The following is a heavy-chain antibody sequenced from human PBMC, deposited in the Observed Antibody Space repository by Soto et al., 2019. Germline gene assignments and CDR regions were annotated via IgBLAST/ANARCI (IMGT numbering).Heavy chain of an antibody. V-gene: IGHV1-46*01. CDR3: ARDGDFWRWDY. J-gene: IGHJ4*02. D-gene: IGHD3-3*01. CDR2: INPSGGST. CDR1: GYTFTSYY. Sequence: ASVKVSCKASGYTFTSYYIHWVRQAPGQGLEWMGIINPSGGSTTYAQKFQGRVIMTRDTSTSTVYMELSSLRFEDTAVYYCARDGDFWRWDYWGQGPQVTVSS.